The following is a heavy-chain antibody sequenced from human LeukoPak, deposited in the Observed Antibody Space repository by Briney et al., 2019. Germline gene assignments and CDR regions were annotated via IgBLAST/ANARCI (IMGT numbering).Heavy chain of an antibody. D-gene: IGHD2-2*01. CDR3: AKGVSTNCCNDASGI. CDR1: GFTFSSYA. CDR2: ISGSGGST. J-gene: IGHJ3*02. V-gene: IGHV3-23*01. Sequence: GGSLRLSCAASGFTFSSYAMNWVRQAPGEGLEWVSVISGSGGSTYYAESVKGRFTISRDNSKNTLYLQMNSLRAEDAAVYYCAKGVSTNCCNDASGIWGQGTMVTVS.